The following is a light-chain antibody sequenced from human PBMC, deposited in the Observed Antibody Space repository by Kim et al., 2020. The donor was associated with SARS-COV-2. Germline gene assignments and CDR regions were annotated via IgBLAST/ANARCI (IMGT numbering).Light chain of an antibody. CDR1: QSISSW. CDR3: QQYNSYPYT. J-gene: IGKJ2*01. V-gene: IGKV1-5*03. CDR2: KAS. Sequence: DIQMTQSPSTLSASVGDRVTITCRASQSISSWLAWYQQKPGKAPKLLIYKASSLESGVPSRFSGSGSGTESTLTISSLQPDDFVTYYCQQYNSYPYTFGQGTKLEI.